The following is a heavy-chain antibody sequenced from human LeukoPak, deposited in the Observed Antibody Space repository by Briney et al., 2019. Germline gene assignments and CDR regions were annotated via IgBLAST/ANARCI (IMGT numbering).Heavy chain of an antibody. CDR1: GFIFTGYF. J-gene: IGHJ4*02. D-gene: IGHD3-3*01. V-gene: IGHV3-7*01. CDR2: IKHDGSEQ. Sequence: PGGSLRLSGAASGFIFTGYFMSWVRQAPGKGLEWVASIKHDGSEQYYVDSVRGRFTISRDNTKNLLYLQMSSLRAEDTAVYYCATDRGWRTSGYYLYYFEYWGQGTLVTFSS. CDR3: ATDRGWRTSGYYLYYFEY.